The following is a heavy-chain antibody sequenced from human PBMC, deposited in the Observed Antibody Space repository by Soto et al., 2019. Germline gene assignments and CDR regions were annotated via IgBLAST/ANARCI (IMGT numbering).Heavy chain of an antibody. J-gene: IGHJ3*01. CDR3: AKALGLYCGGDCFDAFDV. V-gene: IGHV3-23*05. Sequence: EVQLLESGGGLVQPGGSLRLSCAASGLTFNSYAMTWVRQAPGRGLEWVSGVDRSGFTSYHADSVKGRFTISRDNSKNTLYLQMNSLRAEDTAVYYCAKALGLYCGGDCFDAFDVWGQGAMVSVSS. CDR2: VDRSGFTS. D-gene: IGHD2-21*02. CDR1: GLTFNSYA.